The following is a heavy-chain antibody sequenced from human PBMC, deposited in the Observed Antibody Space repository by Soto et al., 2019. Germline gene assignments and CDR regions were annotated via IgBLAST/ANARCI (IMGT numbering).Heavy chain of an antibody. D-gene: IGHD2-21*01. Sequence: GGSLRLSCAASGFTFSTYTLHWVRQAPGKGLEWVAVVSFDGSNKYYADSLEGRFTISRDNSKNTLYLEMNSLRAEDTAVYYCARDYSTTAPFAYWGQGTLVTVSS. J-gene: IGHJ4*02. CDR2: VSFDGSNK. CDR3: ARDYSTTAPFAY. V-gene: IGHV3-30-3*01. CDR1: GFTFSTYT.